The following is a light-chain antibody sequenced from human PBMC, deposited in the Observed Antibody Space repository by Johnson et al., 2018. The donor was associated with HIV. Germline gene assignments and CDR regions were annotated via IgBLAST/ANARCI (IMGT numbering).Light chain of an antibody. CDR3: GTWASSRSAYV. V-gene: IGLV1-51*02. CDR2: ENN. Sequence: QSVLTQPPSVSAAPGQKVTISCYGSSSNIGNNYVSWYQQLPGTAPKLLIYENNKRPSGIPDRFSGSKSGTSATLGITGLQAGDEADYYCGTWASSRSAYVFGTGTKFTVL. J-gene: IGLJ1*01. CDR1: SSNIGNNY.